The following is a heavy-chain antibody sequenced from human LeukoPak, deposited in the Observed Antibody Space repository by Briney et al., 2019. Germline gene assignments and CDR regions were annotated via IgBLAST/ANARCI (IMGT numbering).Heavy chain of an antibody. V-gene: IGHV3-23*01. Sequence: GGSLRPSCTASGFTFNNYAMTWVRQAPGKGLEWVSAITGSGVSTNYADSVKGRFTISRDNSKNTIYLQMNSLRAEDTAKYYCAKRSSISSGYFDFWGRGTLVTVSS. CDR3: AKRSSISSGYFDF. D-gene: IGHD3-22*01. J-gene: IGHJ4*02. CDR2: ITGSGVST. CDR1: GFTFNNYA.